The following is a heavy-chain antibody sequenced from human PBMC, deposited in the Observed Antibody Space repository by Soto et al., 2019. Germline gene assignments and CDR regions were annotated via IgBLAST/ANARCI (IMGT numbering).Heavy chain of an antibody. CDR1: GFTFSSYW. J-gene: IGHJ3*02. V-gene: IGHV3-7*03. CDR3: AITYSSSWFAFDI. CDR2: IKQDGSEK. D-gene: IGHD6-13*01. Sequence: GGSLRLSCAASGFTFSSYWMSWVRQAPGKGLEWVANIKQDGSEKYYVDSVKGRFTISRDNAKNSLYLQMNSLRAEDTAVYYCAITYSSSWFAFDIWGQGTMVTVS.